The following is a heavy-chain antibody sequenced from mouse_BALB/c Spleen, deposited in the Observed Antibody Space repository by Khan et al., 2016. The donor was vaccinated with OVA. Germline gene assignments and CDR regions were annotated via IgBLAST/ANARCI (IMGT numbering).Heavy chain of an antibody. CDR1: GYTFTPYW. J-gene: IGHJ2*01. Sequence: QVQLQQSGAELAKPGASVKMSCKASGYTFTPYWMHWVKQRPGQGLEWIGYINPTSGYTDYNEKFKDKATLSADKSSSTAYMQLSSLTSEDSAVYYCTSDRVDYWGQGTTLTVSA. CDR3: TSDRVDY. CDR2: INPTSGYT. V-gene: IGHV1-7*01.